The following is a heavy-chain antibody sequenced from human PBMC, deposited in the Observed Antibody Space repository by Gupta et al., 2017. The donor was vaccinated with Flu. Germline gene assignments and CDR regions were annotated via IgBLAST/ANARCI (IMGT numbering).Heavy chain of an antibody. CDR2: ISSRSSTT. CDR1: GLTFSSFE. CDR3: VTDAGERATSN. J-gene: IGHJ4*02. Sequence: EVRLVESGGGLVQPGGSLRLSCAASGLTFSSFELIWVRQAPGRVLEWLAYISSRSSTTYYADSLRGRFTIARDNAENSLYLQMTDLRAEDTATYYCVTDAGERATSNWGRGTLVTVSS. V-gene: IGHV3-48*03. D-gene: IGHD1-14*01.